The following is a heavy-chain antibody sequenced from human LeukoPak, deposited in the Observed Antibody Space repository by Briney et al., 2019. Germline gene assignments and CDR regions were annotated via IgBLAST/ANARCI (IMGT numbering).Heavy chain of an antibody. CDR2: VHYRGSS. J-gene: IGHJ4*02. V-gene: IGHV4-39*07. CDR3: ARIVRDLRQLSDY. CDR1: GDSIASNYY. Sequence: SETLSLTCTVSGDSIASNYYWGWIRQPPGKGLEWIGSVHYRGSSQYNPSLRSRVTISLERSKKQCSLKLSSVTAADTALYYCARIVRDLRQLSDYWGQGTLVTVSS. D-gene: IGHD1-1*01.